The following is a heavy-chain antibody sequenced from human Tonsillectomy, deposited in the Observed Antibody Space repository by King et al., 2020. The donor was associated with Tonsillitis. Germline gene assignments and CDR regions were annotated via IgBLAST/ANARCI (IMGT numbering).Heavy chain of an antibody. CDR1: GGSISSSSYY. D-gene: IGHD3-22*01. CDR2: IYYSGST. J-gene: IGHJ3*02. V-gene: IGHV4-39*01. Sequence: QLQESGPGLVKPSETLSLTCTVSGGSISSSSYYWGWIRQPPGKGLEWIGSIYYSGSTYYNPSLKSRVTISVDTSKNQFSLKLSSVTAADTAVYYCARDYDSSGYYSVGAVDIWGQGTMVTVSS. CDR3: ARDYDSSGYYSVGAVDI.